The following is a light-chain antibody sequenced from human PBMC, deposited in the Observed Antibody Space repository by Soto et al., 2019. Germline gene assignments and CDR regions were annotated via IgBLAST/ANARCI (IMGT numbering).Light chain of an antibody. CDR2: AAS. CDR3: LQRYTKPLT. Sequence: EIVLTQSPATLSLSPGESATLSCRATQTVGRFLAWYQQKPGQAPRLLIYAASKRATGIPARFSSSGSKTGFTLTVFSPDPEDLSIYYCLQRYTKPLTFGGVTKVE. J-gene: IGKJ4*01. CDR1: QTVGRF. V-gene: IGKV3-11*01.